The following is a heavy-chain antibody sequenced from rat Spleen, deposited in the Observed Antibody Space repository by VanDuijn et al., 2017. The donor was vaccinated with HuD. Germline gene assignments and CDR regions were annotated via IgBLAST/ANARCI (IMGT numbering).Heavy chain of an antibody. CDR1: GFTFSDYG. CDR3: ATQGITAPHFDY. J-gene: IGHJ2*01. CDR2: IFYDGSRT. V-gene: IGHV5S10*01. D-gene: IGHD1-4*01. Sequence: EVQLVESGGGLAQPGRSLKISCAASGFTFSDYGMAWVRQAPGKGLEWVATIFYDGSRTYYRDSVKGRFTISRDNARSILYLQMDSLGSEDTATYYCATQGITAPHFDYWGQGVMVTVSS.